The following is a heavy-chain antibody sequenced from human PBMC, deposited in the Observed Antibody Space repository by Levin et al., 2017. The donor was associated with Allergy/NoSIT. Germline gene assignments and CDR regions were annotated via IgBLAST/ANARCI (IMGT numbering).Heavy chain of an antibody. D-gene: IGHD2-2*01. V-gene: IGHV4-61*01. CDR1: GGSVSSGSYY. Sequence: SETLSLTCTVSGGSVSSGSYYWSWIRQPPGKGLEWIGYIYYSGSTNYNPSLKSRVTISVDTSKNQFSLKLSSVTAADTAVYYCAREGYCSSTSCRDDAFDIWCQGTMVTVSS. J-gene: IGHJ3*02. CDR3: AREGYCSSTSCRDDAFDI. CDR2: IYYSGST.